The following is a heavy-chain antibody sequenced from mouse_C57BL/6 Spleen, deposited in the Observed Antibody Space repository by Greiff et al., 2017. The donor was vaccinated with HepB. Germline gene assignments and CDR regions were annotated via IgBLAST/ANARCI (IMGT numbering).Heavy chain of an antibody. CDR3: ASITTVVATGGSMDY. CDR2: IDPANGNT. Sequence: VQLQQSVAELVRPGASVKLSCTASGFNIKNTYMHWVKQRPEQGLEWIGRIDPANGNTKYAPKFQGKATITADTSSNTAYLHLSSLTSEDTAIYYCASITTVVATGGSMDYWGQGTSVTVSS. J-gene: IGHJ4*01. CDR1: GFNIKNTY. V-gene: IGHV14-3*01. D-gene: IGHD1-1*01.